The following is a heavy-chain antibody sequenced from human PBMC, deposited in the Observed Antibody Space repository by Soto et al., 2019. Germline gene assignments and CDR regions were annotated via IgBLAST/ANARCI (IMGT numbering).Heavy chain of an antibody. Sequence: GGSLRLSCAASGFTFDDYAMHWVRQAPGKGLEWVSGISWNSGSIGYADSVKGRFTISRDNAKNSLYLQMNSLRAEDTALYYCAKDKGLVGAHAFDYWGQGTLVTVSS. CDR3: AKDKGLVGAHAFDY. J-gene: IGHJ4*02. CDR2: ISWNSGSI. V-gene: IGHV3-9*01. CDR1: GFTFDDYA. D-gene: IGHD1-26*01.